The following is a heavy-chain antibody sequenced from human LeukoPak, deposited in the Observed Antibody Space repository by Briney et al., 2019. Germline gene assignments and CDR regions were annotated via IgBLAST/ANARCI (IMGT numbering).Heavy chain of an antibody. D-gene: IGHD4-17*01. J-gene: IGHJ6*02. CDR3: ARDPPPEGPTTVGGV. V-gene: IGHV3-66*01. CDR1: GFTVSSNY. CDR2: IYSGGST. Sequence: GGSLRLSCAASGFTVSSNYMSWVRQAPGKGLEWVSVIYSGGSTYYADSVKGRFTISRDNSKNTLYLQMNSLRAEDTAVYYCARDPPPEGPTTVGGVWGQGTTVTVSS.